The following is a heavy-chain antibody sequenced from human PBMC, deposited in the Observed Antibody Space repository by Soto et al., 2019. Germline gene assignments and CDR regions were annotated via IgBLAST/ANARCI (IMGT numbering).Heavy chain of an antibody. CDR2: ISYDGSNK. J-gene: IGHJ4*02. Sequence: QVQLVESGGGVVQPGRSLRLSCAASGFTFSSYAMHWVRQAPGKGLEWVAVISYDGSNKYYADSVKGRFTIYRDNSKNALYLQMNSLSAEDTAVCYCAREEGGRYLNGLDYWRQGTLVTVSS. CDR3: AREEGGRYLNGLDY. V-gene: IGHV3-30-3*01. D-gene: IGHD1-26*01. CDR1: GFTFSSYA.